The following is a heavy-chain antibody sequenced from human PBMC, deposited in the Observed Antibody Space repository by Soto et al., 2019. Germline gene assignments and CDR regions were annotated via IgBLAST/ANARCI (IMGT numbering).Heavy chain of an antibody. CDR3: VRQGIGNLHGLVDV. V-gene: IGHV4-59*08. D-gene: IGHD3-10*01. CDR1: GGSIDGRN. Sequence: QVQLQESGPGLVKPSETLSLTCTVSGGSIDGRNCAWIRQPPGKGLEWLGYVYYDGGSSYNPSVKSRLTLSMDTSKSQFSQQLRSVTAADTAVYYCVRQGIGNLHGLVDVWGRGTTVTVSS. CDR2: VYYDGGS. J-gene: IGHJ6*02.